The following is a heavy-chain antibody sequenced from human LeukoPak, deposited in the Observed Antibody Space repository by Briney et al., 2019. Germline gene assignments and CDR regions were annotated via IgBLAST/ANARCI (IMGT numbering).Heavy chain of an antibody. J-gene: IGHJ4*02. CDR1: GYSISSGYY. D-gene: IGHD1-26*01. CDR2: IYHSGST. V-gene: IGHV4-38-2*02. CDR3: ARDLEWELTE. Sequence: KPSETLSLTCTVSGYSISSGYYWGWIRQPPGKGLEWIGSIYHSGSTYYNPSLKSRVTISVDTSKNQFSLKLSSVTAADTAVYYCARDLEWELTEGGQGTLVTVSS.